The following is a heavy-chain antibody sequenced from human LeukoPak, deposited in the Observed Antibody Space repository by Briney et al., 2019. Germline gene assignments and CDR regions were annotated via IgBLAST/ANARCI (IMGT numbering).Heavy chain of an antibody. J-gene: IGHJ4*02. D-gene: IGHD2-2*01. V-gene: IGHV4-34*01. CDR2: INHSGST. CDR1: GGSFSGYY. Sequence: PSETLSLTCAVYGGSFSGYYWSWIRQPPGKGLEWIGEINHSGSTNYNPSLKSRVTISVDTSKNQFSLKLSSVTAADTAVYYCARVQGRYQLLRTPLRGDFEYWGQGTLVTVSS. CDR3: ARVQGRYQLLRTPLRGDFEY.